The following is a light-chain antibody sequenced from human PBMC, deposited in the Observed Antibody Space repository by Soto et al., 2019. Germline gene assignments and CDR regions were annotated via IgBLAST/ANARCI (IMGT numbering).Light chain of an antibody. CDR2: GAS. J-gene: IGKJ1*01. V-gene: IGKV3-20*01. CDR3: QQYSSSRT. Sequence: EIVLTQSPGTLSFSSGERATLSFRASQTVSSNYLAWYQQKSGQAPRLLIYGASSRATGIPDRFSGSGSGTDFTLNISRLEPEDFAVYYCQQYSSSRTFGQGTKVDIK. CDR1: QTVSSNY.